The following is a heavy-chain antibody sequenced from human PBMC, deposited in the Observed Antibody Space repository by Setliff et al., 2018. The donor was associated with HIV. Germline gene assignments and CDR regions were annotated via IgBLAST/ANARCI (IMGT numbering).Heavy chain of an antibody. J-gene: IGHJ6*02. V-gene: IGHV3-21*06. D-gene: IGHD3-9*01. CDR2: INSSGAHI. CDR3: ARGARLQYFDWPSYALDV. CDR1: GFTFSSYS. Sequence: AGGSLRLSCAASGFTFSSYSMNWVRQAPGKGLEWVASINSSGAHIFSADSLKGRFSISRDNGRNSLYLQMNSLRAEDTAVYYCARGARLQYFDWPSYALDVWGQGATVTVSS.